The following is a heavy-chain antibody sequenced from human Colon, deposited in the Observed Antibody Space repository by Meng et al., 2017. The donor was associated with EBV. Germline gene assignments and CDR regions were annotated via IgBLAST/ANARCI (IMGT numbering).Heavy chain of an antibody. D-gene: IGHD1-26*01. CDR2: IDDSGST. Sequence: VRRQEAGPGLWTPSGTLSLTCGVSGVSISSNIRWTWVRQPPGKGLEWIGDIDDSGSTNYNPSLNSRISISLDKSKNHFSLKVNSVTAADTAVYYCARGKQDAWELLAYWGQGALVTVSS. CDR3: ARGKQDAWELLAY. CDR1: GVSISSNIR. J-gene: IGHJ4*02. V-gene: IGHV4-4*02.